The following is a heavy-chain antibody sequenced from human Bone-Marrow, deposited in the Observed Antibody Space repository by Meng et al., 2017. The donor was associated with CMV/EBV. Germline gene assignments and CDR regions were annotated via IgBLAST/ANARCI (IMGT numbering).Heavy chain of an antibody. CDR1: GFTFNTYG. CDR2: IRYDGSTK. CDR3: AKAQYSYDSIASGG. Sequence: GGSLRLSCAASGFTFNTYGMHWVRQAPGKGLEWVAFIRYDGSTKYFADSIKGRFTMSRDNSKNTLYLQMNSLRTEDTAVYYCAKAQYSYDSIASGGWGQGTLVTVYS. V-gene: IGHV3-30*02. J-gene: IGHJ4*02. D-gene: IGHD3-22*01.